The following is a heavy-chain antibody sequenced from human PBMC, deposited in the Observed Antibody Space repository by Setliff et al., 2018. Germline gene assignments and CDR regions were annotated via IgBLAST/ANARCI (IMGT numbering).Heavy chain of an antibody. D-gene: IGHD3-10*01. Sequence: PSETLSLTCNVSGGSISSYYWTWIRQPPGKGLEWIGYFYHSGSTNYNPSLKGRVTMTSDTSRNQLSLKLTSVSAADTAIYYCARSSYYASGSSHNYYMDVWGKGTAVTVSS. CDR1: GGSISSYY. V-gene: IGHV4-59*08. CDR2: FYHSGST. J-gene: IGHJ6*03. CDR3: ARSSYYASGSSHNYYMDV.